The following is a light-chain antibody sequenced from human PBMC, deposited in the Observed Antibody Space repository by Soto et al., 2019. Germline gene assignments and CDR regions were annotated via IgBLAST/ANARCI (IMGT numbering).Light chain of an antibody. J-gene: IGKJ1*01. CDR3: QQSYSTPRT. V-gene: IGKV1-39*01. CDR1: QSINSY. CDR2: AAS. Sequence: DIQMTQSPSSLSASVGDRFTITCRASQSINSYLNWYQQKPGKAPKLLIYAASSLQGGVPARFSGSGTGTDFTLTISSLQPEDFATYYCQQSYSTPRTFGQGTKVDI.